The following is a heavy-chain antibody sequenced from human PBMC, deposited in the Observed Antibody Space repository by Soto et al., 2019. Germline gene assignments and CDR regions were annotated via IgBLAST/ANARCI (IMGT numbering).Heavy chain of an antibody. Sequence: PGESLKISCKGSGYSFTSYWIGWVRQMPGKGLEWMGIIYPGDSDTRYSPSFQGQVTISADKSISTAYLQWSSLKASDTAMYYCARRNDFWSGSTKYYYYGMDVWGQGTTVTVSS. CDR3: ARRNDFWSGSTKYYYYGMDV. D-gene: IGHD3-3*01. J-gene: IGHJ6*02. CDR2: IYPGDSDT. V-gene: IGHV5-51*01. CDR1: GYSFTSYW.